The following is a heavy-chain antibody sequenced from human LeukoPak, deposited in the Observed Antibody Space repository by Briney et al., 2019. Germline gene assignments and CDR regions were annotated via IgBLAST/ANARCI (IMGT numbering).Heavy chain of an antibody. D-gene: IGHD6-6*01. J-gene: IGHJ4*02. CDR1: GGSFSGYY. Sequence: PSETLSLTWAVHGGSFSGYYWSWIRQPPGKGLEWIGEINHSGSTNYNPSLKSRVTISVDTSKNQFSLKLSSVTVADTAVYYCAREDQYSSSSAGVDYWGQGTLVTVSS. CDR2: INHSGST. CDR3: AREDQYSSSSAGVDY. V-gene: IGHV4-34*01.